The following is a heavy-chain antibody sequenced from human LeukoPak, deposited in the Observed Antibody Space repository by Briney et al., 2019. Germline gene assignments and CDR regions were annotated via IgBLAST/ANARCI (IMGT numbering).Heavy chain of an antibody. CDR3: ARDWELGPWFDP. CDR2: IWYDGSNK. D-gene: IGHD1-26*01. J-gene: IGHJ5*02. V-gene: IGHV3-33*01. CDR1: GFTFSSYG. Sequence: GRSLRLSCAASGFTFSSYGMHWVRQAPGKGLEWVAVIWYDGSNKYYADSVKGRFTISRDNSKNTLYLQMNSLRAEDTVVYYCARDWELGPWFDPWGQGTLVTVSS.